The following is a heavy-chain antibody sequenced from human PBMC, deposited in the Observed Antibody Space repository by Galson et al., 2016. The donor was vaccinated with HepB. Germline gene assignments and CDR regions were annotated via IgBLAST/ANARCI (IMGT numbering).Heavy chain of an antibody. J-gene: IGHJ4*02. D-gene: IGHD6-19*01. CDR3: ARSGQWLVRFYFDY. Sequence: LRLSCAASGFNFSNYSLHWVRQAPGKGLESVAVISSDGSHKYLANSVKGRFTTSRDNSKNTVFLQMNSLRTEDTAMYYCARSGQWLVRFYFDYWGQGILVTVSS. V-gene: IGHV3-30*04. CDR1: GFNFSNYS. CDR2: ISSDGSHK.